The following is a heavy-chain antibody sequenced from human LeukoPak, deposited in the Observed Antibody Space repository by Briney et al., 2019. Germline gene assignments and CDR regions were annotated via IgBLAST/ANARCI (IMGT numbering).Heavy chain of an antibody. D-gene: IGHD4-23*01. CDR1: GYTFTSYA. CDR2: INAGNGNT. CDR3: ARESRLSYAGRPTVGDDY. Sequence: GASVKVSCKASGYTFTSYAMHWVRQAPGQRLEWMGWINAGNGNTKYSQKFQGRVTITRDTSASTAYMELSSLRSEDTAVYYCARESRLSYAGRPTVGDDYWGQGTLVTVSS. J-gene: IGHJ4*02. V-gene: IGHV1-3*01.